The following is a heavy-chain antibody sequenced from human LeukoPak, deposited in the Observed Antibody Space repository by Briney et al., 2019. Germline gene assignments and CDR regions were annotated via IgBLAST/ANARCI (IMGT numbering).Heavy chain of an antibody. CDR2: ISSSSSMI. D-gene: IGHD3-9*01. CDR3: ARDMELRYFDWLPSEGCFDY. CDR1: GFTFSGYS. Sequence: GGSLRLSCAASGFTFSGYSMNWVRQAPGKGLEWVSYISSSSSMIHYADSVKGRFTISRDNAKNSLYLQMNSLRAEDTAVYYCARDMELRYFDWLPSEGCFDYWGQGTVVTVSS. J-gene: IGHJ4*02. V-gene: IGHV3-48*04.